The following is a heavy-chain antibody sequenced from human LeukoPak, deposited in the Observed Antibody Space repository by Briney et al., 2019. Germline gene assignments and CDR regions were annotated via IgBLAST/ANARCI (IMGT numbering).Heavy chain of an antibody. Sequence: GGSLRLSCATSGFSFSSHTMTWVRQAPGKGLEWLSAISISGDDTYYADSVKGRFTISRDNSKNTLYLQMNSLSADDTAMYYCANEIRPNDYWGQGTLVTVSS. J-gene: IGHJ4*02. D-gene: IGHD4-17*01. CDR1: GFSFSSHT. CDR2: ISISGDDT. CDR3: ANEIRPNDY. V-gene: IGHV3-23*01.